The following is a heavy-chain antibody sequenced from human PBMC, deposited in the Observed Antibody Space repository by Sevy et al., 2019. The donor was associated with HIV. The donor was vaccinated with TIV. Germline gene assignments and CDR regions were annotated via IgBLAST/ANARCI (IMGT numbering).Heavy chain of an antibody. CDR3: ARDSAVGAFDI. V-gene: IGHV3-48*01. Sequence: GGSLRLSCAASGFIFSSYSMNWVRQAPGKGLEWVSNISSSSSSIYYADSVKGRFTTSRDNAKNSLYLQMNSLRAEDTAVYYCARDSAVGAFDIWGQGTMVTVSS. CDR1: GFIFSSYS. D-gene: IGHD2-15*01. CDR2: ISSSSSSI. J-gene: IGHJ3*02.